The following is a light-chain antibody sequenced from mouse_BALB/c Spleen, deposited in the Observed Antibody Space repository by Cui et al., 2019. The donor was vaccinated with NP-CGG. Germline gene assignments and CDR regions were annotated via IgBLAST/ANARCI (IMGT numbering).Light chain of an antibody. Sequence: QAVVTQESAVTTSPGETVTLTCRPSTKARTTSNYANWVQEKPDHLFTGLIGGTNNRAPGVPARFSGSLIGDKAALTITGAQTEDEAIYFCALWYSNHWVFGGGTKLTVL. CDR3: ALWYSNHWV. V-gene: IGLV1*01. CDR2: GTN. J-gene: IGLJ1*01. CDR1: TKARTTSNY.